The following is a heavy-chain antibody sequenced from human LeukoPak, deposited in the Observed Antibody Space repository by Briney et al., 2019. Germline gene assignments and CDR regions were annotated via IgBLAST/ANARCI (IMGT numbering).Heavy chain of an antibody. V-gene: IGHV5-51*01. CDR3: ASSGGSGWYYFDY. D-gene: IGHD6-19*01. Sequence: GESLNISCKGSGYSFSSYWIGWVRQMPGKGLEWMGIMYPGGSDTRYSPSFQGQVTISADKSISTAYLQWSSLKASDTAMYYCASSGGSGWYYFDYWGQGTLVTVSS. CDR2: MYPGGSDT. J-gene: IGHJ4*02. CDR1: GYSFSSYW.